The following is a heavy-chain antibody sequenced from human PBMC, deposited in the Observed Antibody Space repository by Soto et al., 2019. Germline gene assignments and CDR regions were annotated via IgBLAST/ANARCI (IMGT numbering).Heavy chain of an antibody. Sequence: QLRLQESGPGLVKPSETLSLTCTVSGGSISSTFYYWVWIRQPPGKGLEWIGSIYYSGSTSYNPSHNPSLKSRLTMPVDTSNNQFCLKLSCVTAADSSVYDCARHGLNTMIAQLRHYAMDVWGQGATVTVSS. J-gene: IGHJ6*02. CDR3: ARHGLNTMIAQLRHYAMDV. V-gene: IGHV4-39*01. D-gene: IGHD3-22*01. CDR2: IYYSGST. CDR1: GGSISSTFYY.